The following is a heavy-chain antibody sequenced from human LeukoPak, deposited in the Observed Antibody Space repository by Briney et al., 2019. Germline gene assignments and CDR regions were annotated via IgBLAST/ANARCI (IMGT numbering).Heavy chain of an antibody. CDR1: GFTFSSYA. D-gene: IGHD7-27*01. CDR2: ISGSGGST. J-gene: IGHJ4*02. CDR3: AKGTGDRWWYFDY. Sequence: VGSLRLSCAASGFTFSSYAMSWVRQAPGKGLEWVSAISGSGGSTYYADSVKGRFTISRDNSKNTLYLQMNSLRAEDTAVYYCAKGTGDRWWYFDYWGQGTLVTVSS. V-gene: IGHV3-23*01.